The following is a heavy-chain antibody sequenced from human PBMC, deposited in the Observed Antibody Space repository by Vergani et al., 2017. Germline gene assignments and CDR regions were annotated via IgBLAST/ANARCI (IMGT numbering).Heavy chain of an antibody. V-gene: IGHV5-10-1*01. CDR1: GYSFTSYW. Sequence: EVQLVQSGAEVKKPGESLRISCKGSGYSFTSYWISWVRQMPGKGLEWMGRIDPSDSYTNYSPSFQGHVTISGDQAISTASLQWSSLKASDTAMYYWARGLGTLTNWFDPWGQGSLVTGSS. CDR3: ARGLGTLTNWFDP. CDR2: IDPSDSYT. D-gene: IGHD5-12*01. J-gene: IGHJ5*02.